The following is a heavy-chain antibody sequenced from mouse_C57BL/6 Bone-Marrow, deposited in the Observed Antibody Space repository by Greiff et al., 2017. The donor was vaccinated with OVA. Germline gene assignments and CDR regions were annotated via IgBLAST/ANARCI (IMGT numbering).Heavy chain of an antibody. D-gene: IGHD1-1*01. Sequence: VQLTESGAELARPGASVKLSCKASGYTFTSYGISWVKQRTGQGLEWIGEIYSRSGNTYYNEKFKGKATLTADKSSSTAYMRLRSLTSEDSAVYDSAEGTSLRYWYFDVWGTGTTVTVSS. J-gene: IGHJ1*03. CDR3: AEGTSLRYWYFDV. V-gene: IGHV1-81*01. CDR2: IYSRSGNT. CDR1: GYTFTSYG.